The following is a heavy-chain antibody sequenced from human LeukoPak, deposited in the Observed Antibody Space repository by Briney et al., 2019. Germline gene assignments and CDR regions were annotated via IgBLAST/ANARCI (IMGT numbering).Heavy chain of an antibody. Sequence: GGSLKISCKGSGYSFANYWIGWVRQMPGKGLEWMGIMFPGDSDPRYSPSFQGQVTISADKSITTAYLQWSSLMPSDTAKYYCARGESSVGHLEAFNIWGQGTLVTVSS. J-gene: IGHJ3*02. V-gene: IGHV5-51*01. CDR3: ARGESSVGHLEAFNI. D-gene: IGHD1-1*01. CDR2: MFPGDSDP. CDR1: GYSFANYW.